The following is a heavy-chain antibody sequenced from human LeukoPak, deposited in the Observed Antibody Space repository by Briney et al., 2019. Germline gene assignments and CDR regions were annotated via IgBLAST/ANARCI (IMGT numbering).Heavy chain of an antibody. CDR1: GGSFSGYY. D-gene: IGHD2-15*01. J-gene: IGHJ3*02. CDR3: ARGRYCSADICTGGDSFDI. Sequence: SETLSLTCAVYGGSFSGYYWSWIRQPPGKGLEWIGEINHSGSTNYNPSLKSRVTISVDTSKNQFSLKLSSVTAADTAVYYCARGRYCSADICTGGDSFDIWGQGTMVSVSP. V-gene: IGHV4-34*01. CDR2: INHSGST.